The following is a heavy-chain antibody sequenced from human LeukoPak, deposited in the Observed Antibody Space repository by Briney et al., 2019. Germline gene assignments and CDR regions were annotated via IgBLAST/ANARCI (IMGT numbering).Heavy chain of an antibody. J-gene: IGHJ4*02. CDR1: GGSISSYY. CDR2: IYYTGST. CDR3: ARAFSSGWYPYSIGGLWFDY. V-gene: IGHV4-59*01. Sequence: SETLSLTCTVSGGSISSYYWSWIRQPPGPGLEWIGNIYYTGSTNYNPSLKSRVTISVDTSKNQFSLKLSSVTAADTAVYYCARAFSSGWYPYSIGGLWFDYWGQGTLVTVSS. D-gene: IGHD6-19*01.